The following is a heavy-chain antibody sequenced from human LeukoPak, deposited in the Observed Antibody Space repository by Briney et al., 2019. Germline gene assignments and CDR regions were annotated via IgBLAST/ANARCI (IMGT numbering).Heavy chain of an antibody. CDR1: GFTFSDYY. Sequence: PGGSLRLSCAASGFTFSDYYMSWIRQAPGKGLEWVSYISSSGSTIYYADSVKGRFTISRDNAKNSLYLQMNSLRAEDTAVYYCASFIRSRYSPVAYWGQGTLVTVSS. CDR2: ISSSGSTI. J-gene: IGHJ4*02. V-gene: IGHV3-11*01. D-gene: IGHD5-18*01. CDR3: ASFIRSRYSPVAY.